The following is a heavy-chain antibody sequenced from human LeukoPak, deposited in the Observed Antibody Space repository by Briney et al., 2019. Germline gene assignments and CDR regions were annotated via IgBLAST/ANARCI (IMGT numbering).Heavy chain of an antibody. CDR2: IIGSGGST. CDR1: GVTFSSYA. Sequence: GGSLRLSCAASGVTFSSYARSWVRQAPGKGLEWVSAIIGSGGSTHYADSVKGRFTISRDNSKNTLYLQMNSLRAQDRAVYSCAKGDYNDSSGCYYFEAFDILGQGGMVTVSS. D-gene: IGHD3-22*01. V-gene: IGHV3-23*01. CDR3: AKGDYNDSSGCYYFEAFDI. J-gene: IGHJ3*02.